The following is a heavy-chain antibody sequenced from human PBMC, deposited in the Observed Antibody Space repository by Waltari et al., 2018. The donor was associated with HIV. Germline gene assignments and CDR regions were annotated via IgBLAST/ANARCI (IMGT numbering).Heavy chain of an antibody. CDR3: AKDGAPGRDAIFDS. D-gene: IGHD1-26*01. CDR1: GVHLNIYD. CDR2: ERYDGSHY. J-gene: IGHJ3*01. Sequence: QVHLVESGGAVVQPGGSLRLSCTASGVHLNIYDIHWVRQAPGRGRGWVAGERYDGSHYYYGDSVKGRFTITRDNSKNAIFLEMTIFRLEDTAKYYCAKDGAPGRDAIFDSWGQGTLVTV. V-gene: IGHV3-30*02.